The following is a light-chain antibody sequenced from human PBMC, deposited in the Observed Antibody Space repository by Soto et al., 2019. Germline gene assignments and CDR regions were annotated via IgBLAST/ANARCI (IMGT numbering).Light chain of an antibody. Sequence: DIQMTQSRSSVCASVGDRVTRTSRASQGISSWLAWYQQKPGKVPKRLIYAASSLQSGVPSRFSGSGAGTEFTLTINSLQPEDVATYYCLQYNSYVWTFGQGTNVDIK. V-gene: IGKV1-17*03. CDR3: LQYNSYVWT. CDR1: QGISSW. J-gene: IGKJ1*01. CDR2: AAS.